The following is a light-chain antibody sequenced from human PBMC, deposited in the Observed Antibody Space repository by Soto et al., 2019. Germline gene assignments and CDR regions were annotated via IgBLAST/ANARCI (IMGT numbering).Light chain of an antibody. CDR1: QSVRSN. CDR3: HQYNIWPPLL. CDR2: GAS. Sequence: EIVMTLSPATLSVSPGESATLSCRASQSVRSNLAWYQQKPGQAPRLLIYGASTRATGIPARFSGSGSGTEYTLTISGLQSEDFAVYYCHQYNIWPPLLFGGGTKVEIK. V-gene: IGKV3-15*01. J-gene: IGKJ4*01.